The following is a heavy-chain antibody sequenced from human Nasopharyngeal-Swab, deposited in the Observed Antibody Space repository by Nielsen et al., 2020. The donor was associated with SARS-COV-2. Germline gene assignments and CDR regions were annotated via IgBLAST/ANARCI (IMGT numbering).Heavy chain of an antibody. CDR1: GFTFDDYA. CDR3: AKEALAYCGGACYSGYFQH. V-gene: IGHV3-9*01. Sequence: GGSLRLSCAASGFTFDDYAMHWVRQAPGKGLEWVSGISWNSGSIGYADSVKGRFTISRDNAKNSLYLQMNSLRAEDTALYYCAKEALAYCGGACYSGYFQHWGQGTLVTVSS. CDR2: ISWNSGSI. J-gene: IGHJ1*01. D-gene: IGHD2-21*02.